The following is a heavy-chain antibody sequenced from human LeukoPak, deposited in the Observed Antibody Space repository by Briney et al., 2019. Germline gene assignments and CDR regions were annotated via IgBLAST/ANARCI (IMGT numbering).Heavy chain of an antibody. V-gene: IGHV1-8*01. J-gene: IGHJ6*02. Sequence: ASVKVSCKASGYTFTSYDINWVRQATGQGLEWMGWMNPNCGNTGYAQKFQGRVTMTRNTSISTAYMELSSLRSEDTAVYYCARASGPNYVILTGYGLDVWGQGTTVTVSS. CDR1: GYTFTSYD. CDR2: MNPNCGNT. CDR3: ARASGPNYVILTGYGLDV. D-gene: IGHD3-9*01.